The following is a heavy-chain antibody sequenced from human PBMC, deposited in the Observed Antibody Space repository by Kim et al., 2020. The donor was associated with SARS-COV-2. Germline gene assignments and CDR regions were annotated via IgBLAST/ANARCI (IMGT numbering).Heavy chain of an antibody. CDR1: GYTFTSYA. D-gene: IGHD4-4*01. Sequence: ASVKVSCKASGYTFTSYAMNWVRQAPGQGLEWMGWINTNTGNPTYAQGFTGRFVFSLDTSVSTAYLQISSLKAEDTAVYYCAREAVRHSNYYYYYMDVWGKGTTVTVSS. CDR2: INTNTGNP. CDR3: AREAVRHSNYYYYYMDV. J-gene: IGHJ6*03. V-gene: IGHV7-4-1*02.